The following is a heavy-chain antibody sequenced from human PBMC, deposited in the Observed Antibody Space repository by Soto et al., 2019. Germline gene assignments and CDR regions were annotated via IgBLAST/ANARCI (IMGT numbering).Heavy chain of an antibody. D-gene: IGHD3-10*01. V-gene: IGHV3-9*01. J-gene: IGHJ4*02. Sequence: EVQLVESGGGLVQPGRSLRLSCAASGFTFDDYAIHWVRQVSGNGLEWVSGVNWNRGSIVYADSVKGRFTISRHNAKNTLYLQMDSLRKENTALYYCAKDRDGELLGPLDCWGQGTLVTVSS. CDR1: GFTFDDYA. CDR3: AKDRDGELLGPLDC. CDR2: VNWNRGSI.